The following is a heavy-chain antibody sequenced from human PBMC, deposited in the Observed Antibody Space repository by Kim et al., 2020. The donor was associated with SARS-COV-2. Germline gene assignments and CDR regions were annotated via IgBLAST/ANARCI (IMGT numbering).Heavy chain of an antibody. V-gene: IGHV3-9*01. J-gene: IGHJ4*02. Sequence: GGSLRLSCAASGFTFDDYAMHWVRQAPGKGLEWVSGISWNSGSIGYADSVKGRFTISRDNAKNSLYLQMNSLRAEDTALYYCAKIAYGDYANDYWGQGTLVTVSS. CDR3: AKIAYGDYANDY. CDR1: GFTFDDYA. CDR2: ISWNSGSI. D-gene: IGHD4-17*01.